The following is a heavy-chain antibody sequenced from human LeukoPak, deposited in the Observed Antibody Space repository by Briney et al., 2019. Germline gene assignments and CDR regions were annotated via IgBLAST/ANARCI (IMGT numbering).Heavy chain of an antibody. CDR3: ARFAVDNWFDP. CDR1: GGSISSSTYY. Sequence: NPSETLSLTCTVSGGSISSSTYYWGWIRQPPGKGLEWIGSIYYSGNTYYNPSLKSRVTISVDTSKNQFSLKLSSVTAADTAVYYCARFAVDNWFDPWGQGTLVTVSS. V-gene: IGHV4-39*01. CDR2: IYYSGNT. J-gene: IGHJ5*02.